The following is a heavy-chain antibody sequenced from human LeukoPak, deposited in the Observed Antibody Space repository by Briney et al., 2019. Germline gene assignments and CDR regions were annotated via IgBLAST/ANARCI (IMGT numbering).Heavy chain of an antibody. CDR3: ARDLRYYDSSGYSYYFDY. CDR2: IYYSGST. Sequence: SETLSLTCTVSGGSISSSSYYWGWIRQPPGKGLEWIGSIYYSGSTNYNPSLKSRVTISVDKSKNQFSLKLSSVTAADTAVYYCARDLRYYDSSGYSYYFDYWGQGTLVTVSS. J-gene: IGHJ4*02. V-gene: IGHV4-39*07. CDR1: GGSISSSSYY. D-gene: IGHD3-22*01.